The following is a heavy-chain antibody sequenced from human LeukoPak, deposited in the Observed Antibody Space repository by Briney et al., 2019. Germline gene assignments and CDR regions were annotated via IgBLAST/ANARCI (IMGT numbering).Heavy chain of an antibody. D-gene: IGHD3-10*01. CDR1: GYTFTSYY. CDR2: INPSGGST. V-gene: IGHV1-46*01. J-gene: IGHJ6*02. CDR3: ARDPQGNYYYGMDV. Sequence: ASVAVSFKASGYTFTSYYMHWVRQAPGQGLEWMGIINPSGGSTSYAQKFQGRVTTTRDTSTSTVYMELSSLRSEDTAVYYCARDPQGNYYYGMDVWGQGTTVTVSS.